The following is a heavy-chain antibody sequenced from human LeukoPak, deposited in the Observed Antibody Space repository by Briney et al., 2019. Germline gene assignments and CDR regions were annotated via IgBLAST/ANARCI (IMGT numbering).Heavy chain of an antibody. V-gene: IGHV4-38-2*02. CDR3: ARGAIRELLSDY. J-gene: IGHJ4*02. Sequence: SETLSLTCTVSGYSISSGYYWGWIRQPPGKGLEWIGSIYHSGSTYYNPSLKSRVTISVDTSKNQFSLKLSSVTAADTAVYYCARGAIRELLSDYWGQGTLVTVSS. CDR1: GYSISSGYY. CDR2: IYHSGST. D-gene: IGHD1-26*01.